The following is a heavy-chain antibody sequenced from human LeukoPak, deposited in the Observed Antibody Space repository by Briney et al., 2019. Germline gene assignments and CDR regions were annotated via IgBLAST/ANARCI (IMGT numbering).Heavy chain of an antibody. V-gene: IGHV3-23*01. CDR1: GFTFSSYA. D-gene: IGHD6-19*01. J-gene: IGHJ4*02. Sequence: PRGSLRLSCAASGFTFSSYAMHWVRQAPGKGLEWVSTISGNGGSTYYADSVKGRFTISRDNSKNTLYLQMNSLRAEDTAVYYCAKDLGRSGWSDFDYWGQGTLVTVSS. CDR2: ISGNGGST. CDR3: AKDLGRSGWSDFDY.